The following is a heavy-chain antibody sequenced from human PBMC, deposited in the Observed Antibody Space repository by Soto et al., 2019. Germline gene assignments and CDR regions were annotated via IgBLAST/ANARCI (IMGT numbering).Heavy chain of an antibody. V-gene: IGHV3-74*01. CDR2: VDSDGSGT. J-gene: IGHJ4*02. D-gene: IGHD3-3*01. Sequence: GGSLRLSCVASGITFSGYWMHWVRQVPGKGLVWVARVDSDGSGTSYADSVKGRFTISRDNAKNTLYLQMNSLRVEDTAVYYCATVLEHGGQGTRVTVS. CDR1: GITFSGYW. CDR3: ATVLEH.